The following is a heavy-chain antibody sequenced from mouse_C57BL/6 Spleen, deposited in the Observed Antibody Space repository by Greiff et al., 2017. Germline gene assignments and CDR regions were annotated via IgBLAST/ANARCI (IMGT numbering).Heavy chain of an antibody. CDR3: SRTGTVYYYAMDY. Sequence: EVQLVESVGGLVKPGGSLKLSCAASGFTFSDYGMHWVRQAPEKGLEWVAYISSGSSTIYYADTVKGRFTISRDNAKNTLFLQMTSLRSEDTAMYCCSRTGTVYYYAMDYWGQGTSVTVSS. J-gene: IGHJ4*01. CDR2: ISSGSSTI. CDR1: GFTFSDYG. V-gene: IGHV5-17*01. D-gene: IGHD4-1*01.